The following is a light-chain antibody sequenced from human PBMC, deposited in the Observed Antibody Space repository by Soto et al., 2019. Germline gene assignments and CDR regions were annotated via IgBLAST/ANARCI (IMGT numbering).Light chain of an antibody. CDR2: LNSDGSH. V-gene: IGLV4-69*01. J-gene: IGLJ3*02. CDR3: QTWGTGIWV. CDR1: SGYSTYG. Sequence: QLVLTQSPSASASLGVSVKLTCTLSSGYSTYGIAWHQQQPEKGPRFLMKLNSDGSHNKGDGIPDRFSGSSSGAERYLTISSLQLEDEADYYCQTWGTGIWVFGGGTQLTVL.